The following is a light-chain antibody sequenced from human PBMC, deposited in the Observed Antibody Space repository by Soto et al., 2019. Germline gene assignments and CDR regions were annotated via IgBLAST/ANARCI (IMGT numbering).Light chain of an antibody. Sequence: DVVMTQTPLSSPVTLGQPASISCRSSQSLVHSDGNTYLSWLHQRPGQPPRLLIYKVSNRFSGVPDRFSGSWAGTAVTLKISRVEAEDVGIYYCMQATDYHPYTFGQGTKLEIK. V-gene: IGKV2-24*01. J-gene: IGKJ2*01. CDR2: KVS. CDR1: QSLVHSDGNTY. CDR3: MQATDYHPYT.